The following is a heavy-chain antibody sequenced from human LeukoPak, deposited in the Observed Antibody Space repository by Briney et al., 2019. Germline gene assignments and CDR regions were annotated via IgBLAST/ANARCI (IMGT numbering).Heavy chain of an antibody. CDR1: GFTFSGYS. CDR3: AKDSSDEGNQHKNY. J-gene: IGHJ4*02. Sequence: PGGSLRLSCAASGFTFSGYSTNWVRQAPGKGLEWVSVISGSGGSTDYADSVQGRFTISRDNSKNTLYLQMNSLRAEDTAVYYCAKDSSDEGNQHKNYWGQGTLVTVSS. CDR2: ISGSGGST. V-gene: IGHV3-23*01. D-gene: IGHD6-19*01.